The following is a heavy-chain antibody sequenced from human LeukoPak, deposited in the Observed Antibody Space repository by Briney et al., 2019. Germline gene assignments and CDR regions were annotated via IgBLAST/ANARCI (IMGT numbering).Heavy chain of an antibody. CDR2: ISYDGSNT. J-gene: IGHJ4*02. CDR3: AKPYCYGSRSYMDY. CDR1: GFTFSSYG. Sequence: GGSLRLSCAASGFTFSSYGMHWVRQAPGKGLEWVAVISYDGSNTYYADSVKGRFTISRDNSKNMLYLQMNSLRAEDTAVYYRAKPYCYGSRSYMDYWGQGTLVTVSS. V-gene: IGHV3-30*18. D-gene: IGHD3-10*01.